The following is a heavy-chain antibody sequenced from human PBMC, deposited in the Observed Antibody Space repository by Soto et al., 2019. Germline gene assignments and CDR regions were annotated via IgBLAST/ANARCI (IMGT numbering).Heavy chain of an antibody. J-gene: IGHJ4*02. CDR3: ARATRWGSSGYYQQNFDY. V-gene: IGHV4-31*03. Sequence: SETLSLTCTVSGGSISSGGYYWSWIRQHPGKGLEWIGYIYYSGSTYYNPSLKSRVTISVDTSKNQFSLKLSSVTAADTAVYYCARATRWGSSGYYQQNFDYWGQGTLVTVSS. D-gene: IGHD3-22*01. CDR1: GGSISSGGYY. CDR2: IYYSGST.